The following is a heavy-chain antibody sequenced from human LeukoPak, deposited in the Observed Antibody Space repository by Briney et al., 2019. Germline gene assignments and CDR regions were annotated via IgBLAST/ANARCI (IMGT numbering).Heavy chain of an antibody. J-gene: IGHJ4*02. CDR3: ARDGHATVAVNFDY. CDR2: IKQDGSDK. V-gene: IGHV3-7*01. Sequence: GGSLRLSCAVSGFTFSTYWMSWVRQAPGKGLEWVANIKQDGSDKYYVDSVKGRFTISRDNAKNSLYLEMNSLRVEDTAVYYCARDGHATVAVNFDYWGQGTLVTVSS. CDR1: GFTFSTYW. D-gene: IGHD6-19*01.